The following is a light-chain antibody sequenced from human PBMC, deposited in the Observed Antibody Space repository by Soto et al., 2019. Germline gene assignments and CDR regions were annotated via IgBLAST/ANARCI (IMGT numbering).Light chain of an antibody. CDR2: DNN. Sequence: QSVLTQPPSVSAAPGQKVTISCSASSSNIGNNYVSWYQQLPGTAPKLLIYDNNHRPSGIPDRFSGSKSGTSATLGITGLQTGDEADYYCGTWDSSLSAVVFGGGTKVTVL. CDR3: GTWDSSLSAVV. J-gene: IGLJ2*01. CDR1: SSNIGNNY. V-gene: IGLV1-51*01.